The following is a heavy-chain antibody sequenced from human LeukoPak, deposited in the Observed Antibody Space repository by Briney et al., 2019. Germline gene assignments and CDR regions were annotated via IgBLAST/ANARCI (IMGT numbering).Heavy chain of an antibody. CDR2: IYYSGST. D-gene: IGHD3-22*01. CDR1: GGSISSYY. J-gene: IGHJ4*02. CDR3: ARGSTYYESSGQVPFDY. V-gene: IGHV4-59*01. Sequence: SETLSLTCTVSGGSISSYYWSWIRQPPGKGLEWIGYIYYSGSTNYNPSLKSRVTISVDTSKNQFSLKLSPVTAADTAVYYCARGSTYYESSGQVPFDYWGQGTLVTVSS.